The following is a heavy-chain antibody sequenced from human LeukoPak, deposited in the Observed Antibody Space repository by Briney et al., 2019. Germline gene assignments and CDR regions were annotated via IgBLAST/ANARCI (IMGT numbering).Heavy chain of an antibody. CDR3: ARHSSSSNPRYYYYYMDV. D-gene: IGHD6-13*01. Sequence: SETLSLTCAVYGGSFSGYYWSWIRQPPGKGLEWIGYIYTSGSTNYNPSLKSRVTISVDTSKNQFSLKLSSVTAADTAVYYCARHSSSSNPRYYYYYMDVWGKGTTVTVSS. J-gene: IGHJ6*03. V-gene: IGHV4-4*09. CDR2: IYTSGST. CDR1: GGSFSGYY.